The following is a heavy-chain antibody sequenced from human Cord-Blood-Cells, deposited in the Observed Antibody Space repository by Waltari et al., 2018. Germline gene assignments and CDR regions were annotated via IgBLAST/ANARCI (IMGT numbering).Heavy chain of an antibody. CDR2: INHSGST. D-gene: IGHD3-22*01. V-gene: IGHV4-34*01. Sequence: QVQLQQWGAGLLKPSETLSLTCAVYGGSFSGYYWSWLRQPPGKGLEWIGEINHSGSTNYNPSLKSRVTISVDTSKNQFSLKLSSVTAADTVVYYCARTMGYYDSSGYYYWGQGTLVTVSS. CDR1: GGSFSGYY. J-gene: IGHJ4*02. CDR3: ARTMGYYDSSGYYY.